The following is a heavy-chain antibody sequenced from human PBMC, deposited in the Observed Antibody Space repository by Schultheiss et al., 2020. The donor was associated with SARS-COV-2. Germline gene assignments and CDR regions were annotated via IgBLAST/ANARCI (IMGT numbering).Heavy chain of an antibody. CDR3: VSDLIAVEPSGRQNYNMDV. V-gene: IGHV3-20*04. D-gene: IGHD2-2*01. CDR1: GGSISNGDHT. J-gene: IGHJ6*03. Sequence: GGSLRLSCAVSGGSISNGDHTWSWIRQPPGKGLEWVSSIYGNGAGIVYADSVRGRLTISRDNAQNSLYLQMNSLRDEDTAVYYCVSDLIAVEPSGRQNYNMDVWGKGTTVTVSS. CDR2: IYGNGAGI.